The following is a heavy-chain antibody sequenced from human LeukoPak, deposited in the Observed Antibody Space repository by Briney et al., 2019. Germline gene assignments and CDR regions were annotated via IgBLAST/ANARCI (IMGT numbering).Heavy chain of an antibody. CDR3: ATNYGDY. V-gene: IGHV3-11*01. J-gene: IGHJ4*02. D-gene: IGHD1-7*01. Sequence: GGSLRLSCAASGFTFSDYYMSWIRQAPGKGLQWVSYISSRAGTTIYYTDSVKGRFTISRDNAENSLYLQMNSLRAEDTAVYYCATNYGDYWGQGTLVTVSS. CDR1: GFTFSDYY. CDR2: ISSRAGTTI.